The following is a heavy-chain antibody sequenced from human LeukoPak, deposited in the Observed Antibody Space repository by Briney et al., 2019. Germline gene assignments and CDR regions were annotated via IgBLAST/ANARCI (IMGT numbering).Heavy chain of an antibody. J-gene: IGHJ4*01. D-gene: IGHD2-2*03. CDR2: INHSGST. CDR3: ARHSRVVDIVVVPAALSDY. Sequence: PSETLSLTCAVSGYSISSGYYWGWIRQPPGKGLEWIGSINHSGSTYYNPSLRSRVTIAVDTCKNQFSLKLSSVTAADTAVYYCARHSRVVDIVVVPAALSDYWGQGTLVTVSS. V-gene: IGHV4-38-2*01. CDR1: GYSISSGYY.